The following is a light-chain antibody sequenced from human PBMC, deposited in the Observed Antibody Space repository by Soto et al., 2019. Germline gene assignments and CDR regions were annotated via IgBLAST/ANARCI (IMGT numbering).Light chain of an antibody. J-gene: IGKJ2*01. Sequence: EIVLTQSPGTLSLAPGERATLSCRASQSVSSTSLAWYQQKPGQAPRLLMYGASTRATGIPDRFSGSGSGTDFTLTISRLEPEDFAVYYCQQYGSSFGQGTKLEIK. V-gene: IGKV3-20*01. CDR1: QSVSSTS. CDR3: QQYGSS. CDR2: GAS.